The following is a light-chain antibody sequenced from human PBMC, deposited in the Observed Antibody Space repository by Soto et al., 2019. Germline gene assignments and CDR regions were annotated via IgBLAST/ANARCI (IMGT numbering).Light chain of an antibody. CDR1: QTISGW. V-gene: IGKV1-5*01. Sequence: DIQMTQSPSTLSASVGDTVTITCRASQTISGWLAWYQQRPGKAPNLLIFDAYTFESGVPSRFSGSGSGTTFSLAITSLQSDDLPTYYDLQDNGYYRTFGQGNKVEIK. J-gene: IGKJ1*01. CDR2: DAY. CDR3: LQDNGYYRT.